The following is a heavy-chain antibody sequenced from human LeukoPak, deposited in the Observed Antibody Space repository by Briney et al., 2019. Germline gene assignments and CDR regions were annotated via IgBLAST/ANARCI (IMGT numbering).Heavy chain of an antibody. CDR2: INPNSGGT. CDR1: GYTFTSYY. CDR3: ARDGRVQKHAATDTDYYYYYYMDV. D-gene: IGHD2-15*01. J-gene: IGHJ6*03. Sequence: ASVTVSCKAFGYTFTSYYMHWVRQAPGQGREWMGWINPNSGGTNYAQKFQGRVTMTRDTSISTAYMELSSLRSEDTAVYYCARDGRVQKHAATDTDYYYYYYMDVWGKGTTVTVSS. V-gene: IGHV1-2*02.